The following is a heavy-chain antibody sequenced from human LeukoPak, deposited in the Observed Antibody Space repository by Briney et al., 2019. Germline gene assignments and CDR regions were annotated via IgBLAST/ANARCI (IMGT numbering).Heavy chain of an antibody. D-gene: IGHD3-10*01. V-gene: IGHV3-33*01. CDR2: IWFDGSNK. CDR3: ARVVSYYGSAYRLLDL. CDR1: GFNFSTNG. Sequence: GGSLRLSCEASGFNFSTNGIHWVRQAPGKGLEWVALIWFDGSNKHYADSVKGRFTVSRDNSKNTMYLQMNSLRAEDTAVYYCARVVSYYGSAYRLLDLWGRGTLVTVSS. J-gene: IGHJ2*01.